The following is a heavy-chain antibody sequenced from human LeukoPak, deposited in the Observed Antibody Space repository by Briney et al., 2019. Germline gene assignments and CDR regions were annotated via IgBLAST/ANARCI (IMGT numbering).Heavy chain of an antibody. V-gene: IGHV1-18*01. CDR3: ARDRAPGYCSGGSCYSSYYYYGMDV. D-gene: IGHD2-15*01. CDR1: GYTFTSYG. CDR2: ISAYNGNT. J-gene: IGHJ6*02. Sequence: GASVKVSCKASGYTFTSYGISWVRQAPGRGLEWMGWISAYNGNTNYAQKLQGRVTMTTDTSTSTAYMELRSLRSDDTAVYYCARDRAPGYCSGGSCYSSYYYYGMDVWGQGTTVTVSS.